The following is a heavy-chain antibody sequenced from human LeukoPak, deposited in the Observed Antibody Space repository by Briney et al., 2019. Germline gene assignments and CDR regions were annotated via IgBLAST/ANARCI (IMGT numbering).Heavy chain of an antibody. CDR1: GYTFTSYD. J-gene: IGHJ4*02. D-gene: IGHD1-26*01. V-gene: IGHV1-8*01. Sequence: ASVKVSCKASGYTFTSYDINWVRQATGQGLEWMGWMNPNSGNTGYAQKFQGRVTMTRNTSISTAYMELNSLRSEDTAMYYCARPSGSYYDFDYWGQGTLVTVSS. CDR2: MNPNSGNT. CDR3: ARPSGSYYDFDY.